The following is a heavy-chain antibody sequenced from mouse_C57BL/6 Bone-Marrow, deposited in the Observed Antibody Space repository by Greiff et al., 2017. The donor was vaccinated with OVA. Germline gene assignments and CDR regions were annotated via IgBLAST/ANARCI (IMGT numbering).Heavy chain of an antibody. D-gene: IGHD1-1*01. CDR2: IYPGSGST. CDR3: ARNPSTDWYFDV. J-gene: IGHJ1*03. Sequence: QVQLQQSGAELVKPGASVKMSCKASGYTFTSYWITWVKQRPGQGLEWIGDIYPGSGSTNYNEKFKSKATLTVDTSSSTAYMQLSSLTSEDSAVYYCARNPSTDWYFDVWGTGTTVTVSS. CDR1: GYTFTSYW. V-gene: IGHV1-55*01.